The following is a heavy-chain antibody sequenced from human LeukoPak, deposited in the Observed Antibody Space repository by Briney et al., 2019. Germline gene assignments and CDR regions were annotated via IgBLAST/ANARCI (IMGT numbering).Heavy chain of an antibody. CDR2: INPSGGST. D-gene: IGHD5-12*01. Sequence: ASVKVSCKASGYTFTSYYMHWVRQAPGQGLEWMGIINPSGGSTSYAQKFQGRVTMTRDTSTSTVYMELSSLRSEDTAVYYCARVVSGYDSDTARYFDYWGQGTLVTVSS. V-gene: IGHV1-46*01. CDR3: ARVVSGYDSDTARYFDY. J-gene: IGHJ4*02. CDR1: GYTFTSYY.